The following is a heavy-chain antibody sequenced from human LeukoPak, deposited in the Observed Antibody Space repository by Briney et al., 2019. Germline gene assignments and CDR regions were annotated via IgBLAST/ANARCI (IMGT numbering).Heavy chain of an antibody. J-gene: IGHJ4*02. V-gene: IGHV4-61*01. Sequence: PLETLSLTCTVSGGSVSGGSYYWSWIRQPPGKGLEWIGYIYYSGSTNYNPSLKSRVTISVDTSKNQFSLKLSSVTAADTAVYYCARDSYGDLNYWGQGTLVTVSS. D-gene: IGHD4-17*01. CDR3: ARDSYGDLNY. CDR2: IYYSGST. CDR1: GGSVSGGSYY.